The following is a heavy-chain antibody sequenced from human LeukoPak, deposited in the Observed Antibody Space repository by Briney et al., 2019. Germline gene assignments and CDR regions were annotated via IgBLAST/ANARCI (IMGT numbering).Heavy chain of an antibody. V-gene: IGHV4-59*08. J-gene: IGHJ4*02. CDR2: IYYSGST. CDR3: ARLPYGDYTDY. Sequence: PSETLSLTCTVSGGSISSYYWSWIRQPLGKGLEWIGYIYYSGSTNYNPSLKSRVTISVDTSKNQFSLKLSSVTAADTAVYYCARLPYGDYTDYWGQGTLVTVSS. CDR1: GGSISSYY. D-gene: IGHD4-17*01.